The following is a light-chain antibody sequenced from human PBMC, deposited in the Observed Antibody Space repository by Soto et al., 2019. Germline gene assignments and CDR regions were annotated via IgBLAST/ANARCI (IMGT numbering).Light chain of an antibody. CDR2: DAS. V-gene: IGKV3-11*01. J-gene: IGKJ4*01. CDR3: QQNDIWPLT. Sequence: EIVLTQSPATLSLSPGERATLSCRASQSVKNYLAWYQQKPGQAPRLLIYDASNRATGIPARFSGSGSGTDFTLTITRLEPEDFAVYYCQQNDIWPLTFGGGTKVEI. CDR1: QSVKNY.